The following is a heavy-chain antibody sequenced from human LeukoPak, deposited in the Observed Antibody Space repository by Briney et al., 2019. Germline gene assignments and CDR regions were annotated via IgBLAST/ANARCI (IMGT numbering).Heavy chain of an antibody. CDR2: TIPIFGTA. V-gene: IGHV1-69*13. D-gene: IGHD5/OR15-5a*01. CDR1: GGTFSSYA. J-gene: IGHJ4*02. Sequence: GASVKASCKASGGTFSSYAISWVRQAPGQGLEWMGGTIPIFGTAHYTQKFQGRVTITADESTSTAYMELSSLKSEDTAVYYCARDRAWSTIETLQLDYWGQGTLVTVSS. CDR3: ARDRAWSTIETLQLDY.